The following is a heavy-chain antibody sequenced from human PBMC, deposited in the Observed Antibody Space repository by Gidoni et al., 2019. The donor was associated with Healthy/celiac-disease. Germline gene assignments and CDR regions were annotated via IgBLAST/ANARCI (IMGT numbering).Heavy chain of an antibody. D-gene: IGHD4-17*01. CDR2: IYHSGST. J-gene: IGHJ1*01. CDR1: GGSISRSNW. CDR3: ARDHSIGYGDHALGYFQH. V-gene: IGHV4-4*02. Sequence: HVQLQESRPGLVQPSGPLSLTCAVSGGSISRSNWWSWVRQPPGKGLEWIGEIYHSGSTNYNPSLKSRVTISVDKSKNQFSLKLSSVTAADTAVYYCARDHSIGYGDHALGYFQHWGQGTLVTVSS.